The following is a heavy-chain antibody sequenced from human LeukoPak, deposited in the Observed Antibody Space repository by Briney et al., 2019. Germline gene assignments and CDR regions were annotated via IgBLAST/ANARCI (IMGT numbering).Heavy chain of an antibody. CDR3: ARAGYSSRWTYDY. Sequence: GGSLRLSCAASGFTFSSYWMSWVRQAPGKGLEWVANIKQDGSEKYYVDSVKGRFTISRDNAKNSPYLQMNSLRAEDTAVYYCARAGYSSRWTYDYWGQGTPVTVSS. J-gene: IGHJ4*02. V-gene: IGHV3-7*04. CDR2: IKQDGSEK. D-gene: IGHD6-13*01. CDR1: GFTFSSYW.